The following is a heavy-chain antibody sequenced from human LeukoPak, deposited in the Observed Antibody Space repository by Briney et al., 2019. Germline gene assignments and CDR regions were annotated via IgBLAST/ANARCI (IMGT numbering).Heavy chain of an antibody. CDR2: IWYDGSNK. CDR1: GFTVSSNY. D-gene: IGHD2/OR15-2a*01. J-gene: IGHJ4*02. CDR3: ARAAMNIPFDY. V-gene: IGHV3-33*08. Sequence: HPGGSLRLSCAASGFTVSSNYMSWVRQAPGKGLEWVAVIWYDGSNKYYADSVKGRFTISRDNSKNTLYLQMNSLRAEDTAVYYCARAAMNIPFDYWGQGTLVTVSS.